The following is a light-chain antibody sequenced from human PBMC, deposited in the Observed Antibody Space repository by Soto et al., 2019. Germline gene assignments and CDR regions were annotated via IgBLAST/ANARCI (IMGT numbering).Light chain of an antibody. J-gene: IGKJ1*01. V-gene: IGKV3-20*01. CDR1: QSVSSSY. Sequence: EMVLTQSPGTLSLSPGERATLSCRASQSVSSSYLAWYQQKPGQAPRLLIYGASSRDTGIPDRFSGSGSGTDFTLTISRLEPEDCAVYYCQQYGSSPGTCGQGTKVEIK. CDR3: QQYGSSPGT. CDR2: GAS.